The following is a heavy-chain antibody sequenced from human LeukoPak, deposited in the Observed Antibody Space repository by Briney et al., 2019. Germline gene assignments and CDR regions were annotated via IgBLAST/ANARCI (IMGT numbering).Heavy chain of an antibody. V-gene: IGHV4-59*12. Sequence: PSETLSLTCTVSGGSISSYYWSWIRQPPGKGLEWIGYIYYSGSTNYNPSLKSRVTISVDTSKNQFSLKLSSVTAADTAVYYCARDGSGSYCLFDYWGQGTLVTVSS. CDR2: IYYSGST. CDR1: GGSISSYY. J-gene: IGHJ4*02. D-gene: IGHD3-10*01. CDR3: ARDGSGSYCLFDY.